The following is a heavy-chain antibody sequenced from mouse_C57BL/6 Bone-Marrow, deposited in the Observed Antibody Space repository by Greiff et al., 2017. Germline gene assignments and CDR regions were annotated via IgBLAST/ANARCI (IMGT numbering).Heavy chain of an antibody. Sequence: QVQLQQPGAELVKPGASVKLSCKASGYTFTSYWMHWVKQRPGQGLEWIGMIHPNSGSTNYNEKFKSKATLTVDKSSSTAYMQLSSLTSEDSAVYHCARRKDYWYFDVWGTGTTVTVSS. J-gene: IGHJ1*03. CDR3: ARRKDYWYFDV. V-gene: IGHV1-64*01. CDR1: GYTFTSYW. CDR2: IHPNSGST.